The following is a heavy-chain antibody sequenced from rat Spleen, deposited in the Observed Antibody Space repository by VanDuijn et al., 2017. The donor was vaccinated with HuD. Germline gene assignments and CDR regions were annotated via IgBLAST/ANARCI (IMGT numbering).Heavy chain of an antibody. CDR3: ARETGYNSYFDY. Sequence: EVQLVESNGGLVQPGRPLKLSCTTSGFTFSDCYMAWVRQAPTKGLEWVATINNDGDTTYYRDSVKGRFTISRDNGKNTLYLQMDSLRSEDTATYYCARETGYNSYFDYWGQGVMVTVSS. J-gene: IGHJ2*01. D-gene: IGHD1-4*01. V-gene: IGHV5-29*01. CDR1: GFTFSDCY. CDR2: INNDGDTT.